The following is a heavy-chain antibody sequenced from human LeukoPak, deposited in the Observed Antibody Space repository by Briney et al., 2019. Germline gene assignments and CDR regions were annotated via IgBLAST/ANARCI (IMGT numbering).Heavy chain of an antibody. CDR2: ISGSGGST. CDR3: AKDHGVAAAGIPKWFDY. CDR1: GFTFSSYA. J-gene: IGHJ4*02. Sequence: GGSLRLSCAASGFTFSSYAMSWVRQAPGKGLEWVSAISGSGGSTYYADSVKGRFTISRNNSKNTLYLQMNSLRAEDTAVYYCAKDHGVAAAGIPKWFDYWGQGTLVTVSS. D-gene: IGHD6-13*01. V-gene: IGHV3-23*01.